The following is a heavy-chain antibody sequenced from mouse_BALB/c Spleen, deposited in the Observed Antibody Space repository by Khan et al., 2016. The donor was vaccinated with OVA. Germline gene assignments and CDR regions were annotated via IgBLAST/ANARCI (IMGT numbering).Heavy chain of an antibody. V-gene: IGHV1S81*02. CDR1: GYTFTSYW. Sequence: QVQLQQPGAELVKAGASVKMSCKASGYTFTSYWMHWVKQRLGQGLEWFAETNPTNGRTYYNEKFKSKATLTVDKSSSTAYMLLSGPTFEDSAVYYCARIKKIVVTYFDYGGQGTTLTVSS. D-gene: IGHD1-1*01. CDR3: ARIKKIVVTYFDY. J-gene: IGHJ2*01. CDR2: TNPTNGRT.